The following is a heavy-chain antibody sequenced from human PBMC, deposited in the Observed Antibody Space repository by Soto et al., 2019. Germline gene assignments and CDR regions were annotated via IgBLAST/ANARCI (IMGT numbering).Heavy chain of an antibody. J-gene: IGHJ3*02. Sequence: GGSLRLSCAGSGSTFTDFTMTWVRQAPGKGLEWVSAISGDGLSTYYAGSVKGRFTISRDNSKTTLYLQMNSLRAEDTAVYYCARRPDAFDIWGRGTMVTVSS. CDR1: GSTFTDFT. V-gene: IGHV3-23*01. CDR3: ARRPDAFDI. CDR2: ISGDGLST.